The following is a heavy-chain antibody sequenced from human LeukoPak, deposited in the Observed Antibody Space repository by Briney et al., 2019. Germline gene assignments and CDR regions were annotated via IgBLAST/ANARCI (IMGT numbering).Heavy chain of an antibody. CDR3: AREEQLVRYFDL. D-gene: IGHD6-6*01. CDR1: GGTFSSYA. Sequence: SVKVSCKASGGTFSSYAISWVRQAPGQGLEWMGGIIPIFGTANYAQKFQGRVTITADESTSTAYMELSSLRSEDTAVYYCAREEQLVRYFDLWGRGTLVTVSS. V-gene: IGHV1-69*13. CDR2: IIPIFGTA. J-gene: IGHJ2*01.